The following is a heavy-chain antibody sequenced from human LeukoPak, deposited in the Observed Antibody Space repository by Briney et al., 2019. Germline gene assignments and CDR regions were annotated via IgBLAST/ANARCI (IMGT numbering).Heavy chain of an antibody. D-gene: IGHD3-10*01. Sequence: PGGSLRLSCAASGFTFSSYGMHWVRQAPGKGLEWVAVISYDGSNKNYADSVKGRFTISRDNSKNTLYLQMNSLRADDTAVYYYAKTNYDSDLVYWGQGTPVTVAS. CDR1: GFTFSSYG. V-gene: IGHV3-30*18. CDR2: ISYDGSNK. CDR3: AKTNYDSDLVY. J-gene: IGHJ4*02.